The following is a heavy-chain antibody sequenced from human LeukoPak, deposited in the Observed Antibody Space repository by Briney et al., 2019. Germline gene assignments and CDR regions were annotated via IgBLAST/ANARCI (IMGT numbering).Heavy chain of an antibody. V-gene: IGHV4-59*12. CDR2: IYYSGST. J-gene: IGHJ6*03. CDR3: ARERIAALAYYYYYYMDV. CDR1: GGSISSYY. Sequence: SETLSLTCTVSGGSISSYYWSWIRQPPGKGLEWIGYIYYSGSTNYNPSLKSRVTISVDTSKNQFSLKLSSVTAADTAVYYCARERIAALAYYYYYYMDVWGKGTTVTVSS. D-gene: IGHD6-13*01.